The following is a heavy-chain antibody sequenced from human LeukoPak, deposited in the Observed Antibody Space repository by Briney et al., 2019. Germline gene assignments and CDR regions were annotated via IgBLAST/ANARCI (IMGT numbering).Heavy chain of an antibody. J-gene: IGHJ3*02. D-gene: IGHD6-13*01. Sequence: GGSLRLSCAASGFTVSSNYMSWVRQAPGKGLEWVSVIYSGGSTYYADSVKGRFTISRDNSKNTLYLQMNSLRAEDTAVYYCARDHVYSSSWYSIWGQGTMVIVSS. CDR1: GFTVSSNY. CDR2: IYSGGST. CDR3: ARDHVYSSSWYSI. V-gene: IGHV3-53*01.